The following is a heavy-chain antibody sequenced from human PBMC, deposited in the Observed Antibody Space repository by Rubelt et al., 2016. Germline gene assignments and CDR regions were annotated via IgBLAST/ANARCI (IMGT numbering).Heavy chain of an antibody. J-gene: IGHJ4*02. D-gene: IGHD3-16*01. V-gene: IGHV3-9*01. Sequence: GGGVVRPGGSLRLSCAASGFTFDDYAMHWVRQAPGKGLEWVSGISWNSGSIGYADSVKGRFTISRDNAKNSLYLQMNSLRAEDTALYYCAKGGQGDGPDYWGQGTLVTVSS. CDR1: GFTFDDYA. CDR3: AKGGQGDGPDY. CDR2: ISWNSGSI.